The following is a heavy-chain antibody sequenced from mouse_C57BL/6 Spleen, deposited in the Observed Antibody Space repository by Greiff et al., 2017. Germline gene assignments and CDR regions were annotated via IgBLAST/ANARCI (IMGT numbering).Heavy chain of an antibody. J-gene: IGHJ2*01. Sequence: EVQLQQSGPELVKPGASVKISCKASGYTFTDYYMNWVKQSHGKSLEWIGDINPNNGGTSYNQKFKGKATLTVDKSSSTAYMELRSLTSEDSAVYYCARWRNYYGSLYYFDYWGQGTTLTVSS. V-gene: IGHV1-26*01. CDR2: INPNNGGT. CDR1: GYTFTDYY. D-gene: IGHD1-1*01. CDR3: ARWRNYYGSLYYFDY.